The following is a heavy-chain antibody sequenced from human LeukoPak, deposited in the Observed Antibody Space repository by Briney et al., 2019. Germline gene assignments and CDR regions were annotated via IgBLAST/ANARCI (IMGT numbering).Heavy chain of an antibody. CDR3: ARARSGSGSYYYVDY. J-gene: IGHJ4*02. V-gene: IGHV3-33*01. Sequence: GRSLRLSCAASGFTFSIYGMHWVRQSPGKGLEWVAVIWNDGSNKYYADSVKGRFTISRDNSKNTLFLQMNSLRAEDTAVYYCARARSGSGSYYYVDYWGQGTLVTVSS. D-gene: IGHD3-10*01. CDR1: GFTFSIYG. CDR2: IWNDGSNK.